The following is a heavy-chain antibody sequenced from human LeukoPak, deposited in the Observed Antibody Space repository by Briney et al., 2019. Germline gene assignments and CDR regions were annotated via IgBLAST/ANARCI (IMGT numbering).Heavy chain of an antibody. D-gene: IGHD3-22*01. CDR3: ASEALRNYYESSGYGFDY. CDR1: GFTFSSYW. CDR2: IKPDGNEK. V-gene: IGHV3-7*01. Sequence: GGSLRLSCAASGFTFSSYWMSWVRQAPGKGLEWVANIKPDGNEKYYVDSVKGRFTISRDNAKNSLYLQMNSLRAEDTAVYYCASEALRNYYESSGYGFDYWGQGTLVTVSS. J-gene: IGHJ4*02.